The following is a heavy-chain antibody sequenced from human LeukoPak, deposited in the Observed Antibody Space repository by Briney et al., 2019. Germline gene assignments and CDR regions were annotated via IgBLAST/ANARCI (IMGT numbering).Heavy chain of an antibody. CDR3: AKNQGQWLIPVDY. CDR2: MSSSGGST. Sequence: GGSLRLSCAASGFTFSNYAMSWVRQAPGKGLEWVSSMSSSGGSTYYADSVKGRFTISRDNSKNTLYLQMNNLRAEDTALYYCAKNQGQWLIPVDYWGQGTLVTVSS. J-gene: IGHJ4*02. V-gene: IGHV3-23*01. D-gene: IGHD6-19*01. CDR1: GFTFSNYA.